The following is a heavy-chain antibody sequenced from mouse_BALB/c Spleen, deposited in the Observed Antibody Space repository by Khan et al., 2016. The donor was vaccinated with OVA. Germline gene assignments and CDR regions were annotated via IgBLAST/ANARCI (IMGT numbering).Heavy chain of an antibody. D-gene: IGHD2-12*01. J-gene: IGHJ3*01. Sequence: QMQLEESGAELVRPGVSLKISCKGSGYTFTDFPMHWVKQSHAKNLEWIGVVSTNYGDATYNQKFTGKATMTVDKSSSTAYMEIARLTSEDSAIYYWAEGGGGDSFAYWGQGTLVTVSA. CDR2: VSTNYGDA. CDR1: GYTFTDFP. CDR3: AEGGGGDSFAY. V-gene: IGHV1S137*01.